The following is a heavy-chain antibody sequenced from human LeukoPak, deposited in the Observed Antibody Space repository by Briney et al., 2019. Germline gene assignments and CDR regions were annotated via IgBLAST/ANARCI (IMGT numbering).Heavy chain of an antibody. CDR3: ARAGVSIVGATTFDY. V-gene: IGHV1-46*01. J-gene: IGHJ4*02. CDR1: GCTFTSYY. Sequence: ASVNVSCKASGCTFTSYYMHWVRQAPGQGLEWMGIINPSGGSTSYAQKFQGRVTMTRDTSTSTVYMELSSLRSEDTAVYYCARAGVSIVGATTFDYWGQGTLVNLSS. D-gene: IGHD1-26*01. CDR2: INPSGGST.